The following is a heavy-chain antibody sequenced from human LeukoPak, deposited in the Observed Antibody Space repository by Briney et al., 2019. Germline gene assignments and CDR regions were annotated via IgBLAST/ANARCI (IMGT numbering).Heavy chain of an antibody. V-gene: IGHV3-48*01. CDR3: ARDAAPYTPRVFDY. Sequence: PGGSLRLSCAASGFTFSSYSMNWVRQAPGKGLEWVSYISSSSSTKYYADSAKGRFTISRDNAKNSLYLQMNSLRAEDTAVYYCARDAAPYTPRVFDYWGQGILVTVSS. J-gene: IGHJ4*02. CDR2: ISSSSSTK. D-gene: IGHD1-14*01. CDR1: GFTFSSYS.